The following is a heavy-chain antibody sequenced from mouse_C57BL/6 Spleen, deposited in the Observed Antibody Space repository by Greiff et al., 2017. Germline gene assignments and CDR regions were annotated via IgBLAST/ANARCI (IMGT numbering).Heavy chain of an antibody. D-gene: IGHD3-3*01. CDR1: GYTFTDYY. CDR2: IYPGDGNT. CDR3: ARDSPYYFDY. J-gene: IGHJ2*01. Sequence: QVQLKESGAELVRPGASVKLSCKASGYTFTDYYINWVKQRPGQGLEWIARIYPGDGNTYYNEKFKGKATLTAEKSSSTAYKQLSSLTSEDSAVYYCARDSPYYFDYWGQGTTLTVSS. V-gene: IGHV1-76*01.